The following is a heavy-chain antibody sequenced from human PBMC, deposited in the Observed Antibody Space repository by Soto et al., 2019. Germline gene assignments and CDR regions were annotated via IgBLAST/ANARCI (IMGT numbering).Heavy chain of an antibody. Sequence: EVQLVESGGGLVKPGESLRLSCAGSGFTFSNPWMSWVRQAPGKGLEWVRRVKSKSDGGTTDYAAPVKGRFSISRDDSKNTLYLQMNSLKTEDTAVYYCTSVYDSSGYFPDYWGQGTLVTVSS. J-gene: IGHJ4*02. CDR1: GFTFSNPW. D-gene: IGHD3-22*01. V-gene: IGHV3-15*01. CDR3: TSVYDSSGYFPDY. CDR2: VKSKSDGGTT.